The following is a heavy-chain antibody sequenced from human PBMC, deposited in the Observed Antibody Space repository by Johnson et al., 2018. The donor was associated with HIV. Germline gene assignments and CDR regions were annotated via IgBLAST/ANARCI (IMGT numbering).Heavy chain of an antibody. CDR3: ARVPFPRPTSPNYMYDAFDI. J-gene: IGHJ3*02. V-gene: IGHV3-66*01. D-gene: IGHD1-7*01. Sequence: VLLVESGGGVVQPGRSLRLSCAASGFTFSSYAMHWVRQAPGKGLAWVSVIYSGGSTYYADSVKGRFTISRDNSKNTLYLQMNSLRAEDTALYYCARVPFPRPTSPNYMYDAFDIWGQGTLVAVSA. CDR1: GFTFSSYA. CDR2: IYSGGST.